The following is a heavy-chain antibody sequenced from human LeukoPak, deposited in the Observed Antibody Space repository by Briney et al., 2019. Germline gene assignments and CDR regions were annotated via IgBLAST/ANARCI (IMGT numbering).Heavy chain of an antibody. CDR3: AKAHPGFDY. V-gene: IGHV3-21*01. Sequence: PGGSLRLSCAASGFTFTRHTMNWVRQAPGKGLEWVSSIGSSSTFIYYADSVKGRFTISRDNAKNSLFLQMNSLRADDTAVYYCAKAHPGFDYWGQGTLVTVSS. J-gene: IGHJ4*02. CDR2: IGSSSTFI. CDR1: GFTFTRHT.